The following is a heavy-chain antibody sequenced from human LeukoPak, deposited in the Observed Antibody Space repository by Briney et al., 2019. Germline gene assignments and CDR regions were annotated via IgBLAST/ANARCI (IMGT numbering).Heavy chain of an antibody. CDR1: GYTFTSYD. D-gene: IGHD3-22*01. Sequence: VASVKVSCKASGYTFTSYDISWVRQATGQGLEWMGWMIPNSGNTGYAQKFQGRVTMTRNTSISTAYMELSSLRSEDTAVYYCARGRTAYYYDSSGYYPGYWGQGTLVTVSS. CDR3: ARGRTAYYYDSSGYYPGY. J-gene: IGHJ4*02. V-gene: IGHV1-8*01. CDR2: MIPNSGNT.